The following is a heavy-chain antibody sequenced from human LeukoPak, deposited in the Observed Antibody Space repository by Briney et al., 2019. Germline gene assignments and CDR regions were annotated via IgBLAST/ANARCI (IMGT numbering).Heavy chain of an antibody. CDR1: GGSFSGYY. CDR3: AKSTYYYDTFVNAFDL. J-gene: IGHJ3*01. CDR2: ISHSGSI. Sequence: SETLSLTCAVYGGSFSGYYWSWIRQPPGKGLEWIGEISHSGSINYNPSLKSRVTISVDTSKNQFSLKLSSVTAADTAVYYCAKSTYYYDTFVNAFDLWGQGTVVTVSS. V-gene: IGHV4-34*01. D-gene: IGHD3-22*01.